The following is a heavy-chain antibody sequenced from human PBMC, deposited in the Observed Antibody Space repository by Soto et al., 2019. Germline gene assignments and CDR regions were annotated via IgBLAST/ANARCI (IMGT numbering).Heavy chain of an antibody. CDR2: VYYNENT. Sequence: PSETLSLTCSVSGASINNFAYYWGWIRQPPGEGLEWIGTVYYNENTYYNPSLRSRVAISVDTAKNQFSLNLRSVTAADTAVYFCARRERYYGSPGWFDPWGQGTLVTVSS. CDR3: ARRERYYGSPGWFDP. CDR1: GASINNFAYY. J-gene: IGHJ5*01. D-gene: IGHD3-10*01. V-gene: IGHV4-39*01.